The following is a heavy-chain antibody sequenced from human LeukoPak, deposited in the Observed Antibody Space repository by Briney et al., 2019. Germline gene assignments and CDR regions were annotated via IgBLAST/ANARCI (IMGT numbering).Heavy chain of an antibody. CDR2: INPSGGST. CDR3: ASLSGWTERNPYFDY. V-gene: IGHV1-46*01. J-gene: IGHJ4*02. D-gene: IGHD6-19*01. CDR1: GYTFTSYY. Sequence: ASVKVSCKASGYTFTSYYMHWVRQAPGQGLEWMGIINPSGGSTSYAQKFQGRVTMTRDTSTSTVYMELSSLRSEDTAVYYCASLSGWTERNPYFDYWGQGTLVTVSS.